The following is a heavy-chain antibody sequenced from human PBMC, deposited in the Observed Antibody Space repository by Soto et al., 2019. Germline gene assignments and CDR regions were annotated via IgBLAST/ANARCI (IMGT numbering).Heavy chain of an antibody. CDR3: AGLQSSTTFFAY. CDR1: AGSIISYF. Sequence: EMLRLRCSVAAGSIISYFGIWILQLPGKGLEWIGFIYYSGNTHYNPSLKSRLTISLDASKNQFSLKLSSVTAADTAVYYCAGLQSSTTFFAYWGKGAFVPVSS. V-gene: IGHV4-59*01. CDR2: IYYSGNT. D-gene: IGHD6-13*01. J-gene: IGHJ4*02.